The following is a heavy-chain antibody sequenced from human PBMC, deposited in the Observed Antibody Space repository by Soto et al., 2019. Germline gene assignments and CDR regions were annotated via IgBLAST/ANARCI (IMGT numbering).Heavy chain of an antibody. Sequence: GASVKVSCKASGYTFTSYAMHWVRQAPGQRLEWMGWINAGNGNTKYSQKFQGRVTITRDTSASTAYMELSSLRSEDTAVYYCARDSPSIAVAGTNYFDYWGQGTLVTVSS. J-gene: IGHJ4*02. CDR2: INAGNGNT. D-gene: IGHD6-19*01. CDR3: ARDSPSIAVAGTNYFDY. CDR1: GYTFTSYA. V-gene: IGHV1-3*01.